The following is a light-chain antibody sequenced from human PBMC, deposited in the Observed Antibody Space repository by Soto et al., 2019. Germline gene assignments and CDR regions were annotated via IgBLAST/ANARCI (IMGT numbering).Light chain of an antibody. Sequence: QSVLTQPPSASGTPGQRVTISCSGSSSNIGSNHVFWYQQLPGTAPKLLIYSNSQRPSGVPDRFSGSKSGTSASPASLAISGLRSEDEGDYFCASWDDSLSGVLFGGGTKLTVL. V-gene: IGLV1-47*02. CDR2: SNS. J-gene: IGLJ2*01. CDR3: ASWDDSLSGVL. CDR1: SSNIGSNH.